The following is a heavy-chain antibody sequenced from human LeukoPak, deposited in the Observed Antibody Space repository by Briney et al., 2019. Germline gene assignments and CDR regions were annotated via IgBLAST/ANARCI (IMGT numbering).Heavy chain of an antibody. J-gene: IGHJ4*02. CDR1: GYTFSKYA. CDR3: ARQTGSGLFILP. CDR2: IYYTGNT. V-gene: IGHV4-39*01. Sequence: GSLRLSCAASGYTFSKYAMTWVRQAPGKGLEWIGSIYYTGNTYYNASLKSQVSISIDTSKNQFSLKLTSVTAADTAVYYCARQTGSGLFILPGGQGTLVTVSS. D-gene: IGHD3/OR15-3a*01.